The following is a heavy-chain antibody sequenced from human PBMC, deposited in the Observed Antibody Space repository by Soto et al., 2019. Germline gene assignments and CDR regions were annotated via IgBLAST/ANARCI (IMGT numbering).Heavy chain of an antibody. CDR3: AKGRLTHSSSWYYFDY. V-gene: IGHV3-9*01. CDR2: ISWNSGSI. D-gene: IGHD6-13*01. CDR1: GFTFDDYA. Sequence: EVQLVESGGGLVQPGRSLRLSCAASGFTFDDYAMHWVRQAPGKGLEWVSGISWNSGSIGYADSVKGRFTISRDNAKNSLYLQMNSLRAEDTALYYCAKGRLTHSSSWYYFDYWGQGTLVTVSS. J-gene: IGHJ4*02.